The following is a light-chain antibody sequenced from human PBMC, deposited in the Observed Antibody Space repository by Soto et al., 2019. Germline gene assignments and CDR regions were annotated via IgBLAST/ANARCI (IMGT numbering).Light chain of an antibody. CDR3: QQRINWPLT. V-gene: IGKV3-11*01. CDR1: QSVSSS. J-gene: IGKJ4*01. CDR2: DAS. Sequence: EIVLTQSPATLSLSPGERATLSCRASQSVSSSLAWYQQKLGQAPRLLIYDASNRATGIPARFSGSGSGTDFTLTISSLEPEDFANYYCQQRINWPLTFGGGTKVEIK.